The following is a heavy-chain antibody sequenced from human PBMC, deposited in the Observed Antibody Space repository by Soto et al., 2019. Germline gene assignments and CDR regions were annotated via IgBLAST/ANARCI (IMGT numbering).Heavy chain of an antibody. D-gene: IGHD5-18*01. Sequence: PGGSLRLSCAASGFTFSSDAMSWVRKAPGKGLEWVSAISGSGGSTYYADSGKGRFTSSRDNSKNTLYMKMNSLRGEDTAVYYCAKDREQLPNRFDDWGQGTLVTVSS. CDR3: AKDREQLPNRFDD. V-gene: IGHV3-23*01. CDR2: ISGSGGST. J-gene: IGHJ4*02. CDR1: GFTFSSDA.